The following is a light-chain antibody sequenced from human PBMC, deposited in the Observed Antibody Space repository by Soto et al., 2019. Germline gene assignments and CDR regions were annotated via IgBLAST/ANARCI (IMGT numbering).Light chain of an antibody. CDR2: NDD. CDR3: AAWERSLYAL. J-gene: IGLJ2*01. CDR1: SSNIGYST. Sequence: QSVLTQPPSPSGTPGQRVTISCSGSSSNIGYSTVNWYQHLPGTAPKLLIYNDDRRPSGVPDRFSGSKSGTSASLTISGLQTEDEAEYYCAAWERSLYALFGGGTKLTVL. V-gene: IGLV1-44*01.